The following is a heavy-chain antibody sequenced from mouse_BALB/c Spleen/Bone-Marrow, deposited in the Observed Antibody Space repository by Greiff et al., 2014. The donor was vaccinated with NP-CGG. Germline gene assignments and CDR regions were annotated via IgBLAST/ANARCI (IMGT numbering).Heavy chain of an antibody. CDR1: GFNIKDTY. CDR3: ARFPFPY. V-gene: IGHV14-3*02. CDR2: IDPANGNT. J-gene: IGHJ3*01. Sequence: DVQLQESGAELVKPGASVKLSCTASGFNIKDTYMHWVKQRPVQGLEWIGKIDPANGNTKYDPKFQGKATITADTSSNTAYLQLSSLTSEDTAVYYCARFPFPYWGQGTLVTVSA.